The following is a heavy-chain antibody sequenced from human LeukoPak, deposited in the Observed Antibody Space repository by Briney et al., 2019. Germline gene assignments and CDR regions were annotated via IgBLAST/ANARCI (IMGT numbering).Heavy chain of an antibody. CDR2: IYTSGST. Sequence: PSQTLSLTCTVSGGSISSGSYYWSWIWQPAGKGLQWIGRIYTSGSTNYNPSLKSRVTISVDTSKNQFSLKLSSVTAADTAVYYCAREISSRVVERDAFDIWGQGTMVTVSS. V-gene: IGHV4-61*02. D-gene: IGHD3-3*01. CDR3: AREISSRVVERDAFDI. CDR1: GGSISSGSYY. J-gene: IGHJ3*02.